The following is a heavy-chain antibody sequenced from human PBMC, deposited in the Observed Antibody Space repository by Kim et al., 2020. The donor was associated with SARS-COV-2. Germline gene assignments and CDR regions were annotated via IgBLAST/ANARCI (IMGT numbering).Heavy chain of an antibody. CDR1: GGSISSYY. D-gene: IGHD3-22*01. CDR2: IYYSGST. V-gene: IGHV4-59*08. Sequence: SETLSLTCTVSGGSISSYYWSWIRQPPGKGLEWIGYIYYSGSTNYNPSLKSRVTISVDTSKNQFSLKLSSVTAADTAVYYCAGSLVVVGRDYYYYYGMDVWGQGTTVTVSS. J-gene: IGHJ6*02. CDR3: AGSLVVVGRDYYYYYGMDV.